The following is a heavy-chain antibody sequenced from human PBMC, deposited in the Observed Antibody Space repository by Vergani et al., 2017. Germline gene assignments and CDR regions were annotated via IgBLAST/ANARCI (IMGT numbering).Heavy chain of an antibody. CDR1: GFTFNSYA. Sequence: QLLESGGGLIQPGGSLRLSCAASGFTFNSYAMTWVRQAPGKGLEWVSGINNNGGGTYYADSVKGRFTISRDNSKNTLYLQMTDLRAEDTATYYCAKVCGSTSCPYGGGAVDVWGHGTMVTVSS. V-gene: IGHV3-23*01. J-gene: IGHJ3*01. CDR3: AKVCGSTSCPYGGGAVDV. CDR2: INNNGGGT. D-gene: IGHD2-2*01.